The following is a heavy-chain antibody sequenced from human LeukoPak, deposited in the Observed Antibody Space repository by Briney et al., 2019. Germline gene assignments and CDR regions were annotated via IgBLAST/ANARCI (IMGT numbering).Heavy chain of an antibody. Sequence: SETLSLTCAVYGGSFSGYYWSWIRQPPGKGLEWIGEINHSGSTNYNPSLKSRVTISVDTSKNQFSLKLSSVTAADTAVYYCARRRYSQFYGMDVWGQGTTVTVSS. CDR1: GGSFSGYY. CDR3: ARRRYSQFYGMDV. CDR2: INHSGST. J-gene: IGHJ6*02. D-gene: IGHD2-21*01. V-gene: IGHV4-34*01.